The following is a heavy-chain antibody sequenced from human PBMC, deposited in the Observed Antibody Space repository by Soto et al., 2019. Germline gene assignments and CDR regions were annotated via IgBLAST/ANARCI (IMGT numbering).Heavy chain of an antibody. J-gene: IGHJ3*02. CDR3: ARDSVLRYFDWLFQKTPDAFDI. CDR1: GYNCTSRC. Sequence: APVRVSYHPSGYNCTSRCITYDRQTPGQGLEWMGWISAYNGNTNYAQKHQGRVTMTTDTSTSTAYMELRSLRSDDTAVYYCARDSVLRYFDWLFQKTPDAFDIWGQGTMVTVSS. D-gene: IGHD3-9*01. V-gene: IGHV1-18*01. CDR2: ISAYNGNT.